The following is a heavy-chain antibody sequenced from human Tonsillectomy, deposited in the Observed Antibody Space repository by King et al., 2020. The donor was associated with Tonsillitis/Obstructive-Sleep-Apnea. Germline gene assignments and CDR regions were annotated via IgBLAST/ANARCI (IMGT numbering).Heavy chain of an antibody. V-gene: IGHV3-7*03. Sequence: VQLVESGGGLVQPGGSLRLSCAASGFAFSSYWMSWVRQAPGKGLEWVANIKEDGSEKYYVDSVKGRFTISRDNAKNSLFLQMNSLRVEDTAVYYCARVVKWIQLWPDAFDIWGQGTMVTVSS. CDR1: GFAFSSYW. D-gene: IGHD5-18*01. CDR3: ARVVKWIQLWPDAFDI. CDR2: IKEDGSEK. J-gene: IGHJ3*02.